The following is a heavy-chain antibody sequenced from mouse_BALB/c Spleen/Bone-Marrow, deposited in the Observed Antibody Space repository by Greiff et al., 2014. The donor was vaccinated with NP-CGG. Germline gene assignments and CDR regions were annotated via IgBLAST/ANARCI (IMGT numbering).Heavy chain of an antibody. CDR1: GFTFSDAW. J-gene: IGHJ2*01. CDR2: IRIKANNHAT. Sequence: EVQLQQSGGGLVQPGGSMKLSCAASGFTFSDAWMYWVRQSPEKGLEWVAEIRIKANNHATFYAESVKGRFTISGDDSKSSVYLQMNSLRTEDTGIYYCTRGRGYYFDYWGQGTTLTVSS. CDR3: TRGRGYYFDY. V-gene: IGHV6-6*01.